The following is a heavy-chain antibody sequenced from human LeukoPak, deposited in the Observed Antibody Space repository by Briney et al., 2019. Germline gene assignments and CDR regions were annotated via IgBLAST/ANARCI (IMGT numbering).Heavy chain of an antibody. CDR3: AKRITVSAGYYLDS. Sequence: GGSLRLSCVGSGFSFSSFAMSWVRQAPGKGLEWVSTVSGGGAYTYYADSVKGRSTVSRDDSKSMHFLQMNSLRPEDTALYFCAKRITVSAGYYLDSWGQGTLVTVSP. D-gene: IGHD2-8*01. CDR1: GFSFSSFA. V-gene: IGHV3-23*01. CDR2: VSGGGAYT. J-gene: IGHJ4*02.